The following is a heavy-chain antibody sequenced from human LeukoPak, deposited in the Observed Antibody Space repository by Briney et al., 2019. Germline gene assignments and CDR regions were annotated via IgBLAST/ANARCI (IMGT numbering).Heavy chain of an antibody. CDR3: AREGEDGYNRGRGAFNI. J-gene: IGHJ3*02. D-gene: IGHD5-24*01. V-gene: IGHV1-69*05. CDR2: IIPLFGTA. Sequence: SVKVSCKASGGTFSSYPISWVRQAPGQGLEWMGGIIPLFGTANYAQKFQGRVTITTDESTSTAYMALSGLRSEDTAVYYCAREGEDGYNRGRGAFNIWGQGTMVTVSS. CDR1: GGTFSSYP.